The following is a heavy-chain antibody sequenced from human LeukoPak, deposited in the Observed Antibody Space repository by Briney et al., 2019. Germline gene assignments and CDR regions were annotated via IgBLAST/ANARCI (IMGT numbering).Heavy chain of an antibody. D-gene: IGHD2-2*01. CDR1: GGSISSGDYY. V-gene: IGHV4-30-4*01. CDR3: GRAECSTSNCYAFAY. J-gene: IGHJ4*02. Sequence: SETLSLTCTVSGGSISSGDYYWSWIRQPPGKGLEWIGNIYHSGSTYYNPSLKGRVTMSLDTSKNQFSLKLTSVTAADTAVYYCGRAECSTSNCYAFAYWGQGTLVTVSS. CDR2: IYHSGST.